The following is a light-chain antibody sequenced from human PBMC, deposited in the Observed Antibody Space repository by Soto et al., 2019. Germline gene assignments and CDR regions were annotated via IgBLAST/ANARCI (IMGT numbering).Light chain of an antibody. V-gene: IGLV2-11*01. CDR3: CSYAGTVYV. CDR2: DVS. Sequence: QSALTQPASVSGSLGQSITISCTGTSSDFGGYNYVSWYQHHPGKAPKLMIYDVSERPSGVPDRFSGSKSGNTASLTISGLQAEDEADYYCCSYAGTVYVFGTGTKVTV. J-gene: IGLJ1*01. CDR1: SSDFGGYNY.